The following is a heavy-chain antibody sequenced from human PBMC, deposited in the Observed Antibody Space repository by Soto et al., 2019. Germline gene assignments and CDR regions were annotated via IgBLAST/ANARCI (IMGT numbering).Heavy chain of an antibody. V-gene: IGHV1-2*02. Sequence: ASVKVSCKASGYTFTGYYVHWVRQAPGQGLEWMGWIRAHNGETNYAQNFQDRVTMTRDPSSSTVFMDLRTLTSDDTAVYYCATALGTSGWFDYWGQGTLVTVS. CDR1: GYTFTGYY. D-gene: IGHD6-19*01. CDR3: ATALGTSGWFDY. CDR2: IRAHNGET. J-gene: IGHJ4*02.